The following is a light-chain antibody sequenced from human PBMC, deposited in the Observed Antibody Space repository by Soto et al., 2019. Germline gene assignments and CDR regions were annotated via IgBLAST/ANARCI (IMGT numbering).Light chain of an antibody. CDR1: QRIRTS. Sequence: DVQMTQSPFSLSASVGDRVTITCRASQRIRTSLNWYQQKPGKAPKFLIYDASSLQSEVPSRFSGSGSGTDFTLTISNLQPEDFATYYCQQSYSVPPTFGQGTKLEI. CDR3: QQSYSVPPT. J-gene: IGKJ2*01. V-gene: IGKV1-39*01. CDR2: DAS.